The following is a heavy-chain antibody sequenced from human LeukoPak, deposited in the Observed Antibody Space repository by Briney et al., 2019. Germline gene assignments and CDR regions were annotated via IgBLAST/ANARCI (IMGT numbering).Heavy chain of an antibody. CDR3: ARGVVIAPQTFDY. Sequence: SETLSLTCTVSDDSITMYYWTWIRQPPGKGLEWIGYIYYSGSTNYSPSLKSRVTISVDTSKNQFSLRLSSVTAADTAVYYCARGVVIAPQTFDYWGQGTLVTVSS. CDR2: IYYSGST. V-gene: IGHV4-59*01. CDR1: DDSITMYY. D-gene: IGHD2-21*01. J-gene: IGHJ4*02.